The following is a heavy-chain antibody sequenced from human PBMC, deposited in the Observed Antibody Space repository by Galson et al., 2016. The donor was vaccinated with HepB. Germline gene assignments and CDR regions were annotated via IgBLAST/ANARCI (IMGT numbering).Heavy chain of an antibody. CDR1: GFTFDDYG. V-gene: IGHV3-20*04. D-gene: IGHD1-1*01. Sequence: SLRLSCAASGFTFDDYGMSWIRQTPGKGLEWVSGINWNGGSRGYADHVKGRFTISRDTAKNLLYLQMNSLRAEDTALYYCARDGRPKNWNPPSFDYWGQGTPVTVSS. J-gene: IGHJ4*02. CDR3: ARDGRPKNWNPPSFDY. CDR2: INWNGGSR.